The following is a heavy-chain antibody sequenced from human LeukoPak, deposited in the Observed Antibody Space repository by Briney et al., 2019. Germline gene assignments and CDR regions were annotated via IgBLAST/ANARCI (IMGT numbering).Heavy chain of an antibody. Sequence: PGGSLRLSCAASGFTLSSYAMHWVRQAPGKGLEWVAVISYDGSNKYYADSVKGRFTISRDNSKNTLYLQMNSLRAEDTAVYHCEVPWDAFDIWGQGTMVTVSS. D-gene: IGHD4/OR15-4a*01. CDR1: GFTLSSYA. J-gene: IGHJ3*02. CDR2: ISYDGSNK. CDR3: EVPWDAFDI. V-gene: IGHV3-30*04.